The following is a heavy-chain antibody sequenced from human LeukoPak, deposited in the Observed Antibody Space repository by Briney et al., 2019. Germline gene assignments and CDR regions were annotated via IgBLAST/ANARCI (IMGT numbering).Heavy chain of an antibody. V-gene: IGHV3-33*06. CDR3: AKDYDFWSGYSDY. J-gene: IGHJ4*02. CDR1: GFTFSSYG. Sequence: GGSLRLSCAASGFTFSSYGMHWVRQAPGKGLEWVAVIWYDGSNKYYADSVKGRFTISRDNSKNTLYLQMNSLRAEDTAVYYCAKDYDFWSGYSDYWGREPWSPSPQ. CDR2: IWYDGSNK. D-gene: IGHD3-3*01.